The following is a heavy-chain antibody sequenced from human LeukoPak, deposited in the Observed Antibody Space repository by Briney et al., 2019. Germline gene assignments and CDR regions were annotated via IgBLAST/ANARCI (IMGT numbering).Heavy chain of an antibody. CDR3: ARAGPVIYGDDNYYYYMDV. V-gene: IGHV4-34*01. CDR1: GGSFSGYY. CDR2: INHSGST. J-gene: IGHJ6*03. D-gene: IGHD4-17*01. Sequence: PSETLSLTCAVSGGSFSGYYWSWIRQPPGKGLEWIGEINHSGSTTYNPSPMSRVTTSSDTSKNQFSLKLSSVTAADTAVYYCARAGPVIYGDDNYYYYMDVWGKGTTVTVSS.